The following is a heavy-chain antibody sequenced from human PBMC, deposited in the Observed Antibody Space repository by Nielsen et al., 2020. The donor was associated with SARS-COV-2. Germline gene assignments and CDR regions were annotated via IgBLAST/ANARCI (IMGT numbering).Heavy chain of an antibody. CDR2: ISSSSSYT. Sequence: GESLKISCAASGFTFSDYYMSWIRQAPGKGLEWVSYISSSSSYTNYADSVKGRFTISRDNAKNSLYLQVNSLRAEDTAVYYCARVELWPRGGFDPWGQGTRVTVSS. J-gene: IGHJ5*02. CDR3: ARVELWPRGGFDP. CDR1: GFTFSDYY. V-gene: IGHV3-11*05. D-gene: IGHD1-1*01.